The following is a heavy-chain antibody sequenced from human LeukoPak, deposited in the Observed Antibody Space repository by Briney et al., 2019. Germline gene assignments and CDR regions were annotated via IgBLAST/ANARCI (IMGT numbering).Heavy chain of an antibody. CDR2: INPNSGGT. V-gene: IGHV1-2*02. CDR1: GYTFTGYY. CDR3: ARAATWSGPLYMDV. J-gene: IGHJ6*03. D-gene: IGHD3-3*01. Sequence: ASVKVSCKASGYTFTGYYMHWVRQAPGQGLEWMGWINPNSGGTNYVQKFQGRVTMTRDTSISTAYMELSRLRSDDTAVYYCARAATWSGPLYMDVWGKGTTVTVSS.